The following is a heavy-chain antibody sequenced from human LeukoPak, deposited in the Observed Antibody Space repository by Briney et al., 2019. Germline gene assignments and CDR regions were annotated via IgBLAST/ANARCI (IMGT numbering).Heavy chain of an antibody. CDR3: ARPHYGSGSLDYYYGMDV. V-gene: IGHV4-39*01. D-gene: IGHD3-10*01. CDR1: GGSISSSSYH. Sequence: PSETLSLTCTVSGGSISSSSYHWGWIRQPPGKGLEWIGSIYYSGSTYYNPSLKSRVTISVDTSKNQFSLKLSSVTAADTAVYYCARPHYGSGSLDYYYGMDVWGQGTTVTVSS. J-gene: IGHJ6*02. CDR2: IYYSGST.